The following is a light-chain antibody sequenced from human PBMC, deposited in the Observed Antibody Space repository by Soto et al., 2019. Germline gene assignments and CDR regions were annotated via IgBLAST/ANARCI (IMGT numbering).Light chain of an antibody. CDR3: RHFVNSLTWT. CDR2: GAY. V-gene: IGKV3-20*01. J-gene: IGKJ1*01. CDR1: QSVSSTY. Sequence: EIVLTQSPGTLSLSPGERATLSCRASQSVSSTYLIWYQQKPGQAPRLLIYGAYSRATDVQDRFSGGGYGTDFTPTISRLEPEDFAVYFCRHFVNSLTWTLGQGTKVEIK.